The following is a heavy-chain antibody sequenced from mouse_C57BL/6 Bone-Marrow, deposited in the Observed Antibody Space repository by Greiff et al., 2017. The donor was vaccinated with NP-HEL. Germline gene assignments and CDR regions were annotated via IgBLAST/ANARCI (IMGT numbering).Heavy chain of an antibody. V-gene: IGHV5-17*01. CDR3: ARPYYGSYYAMDY. Sequence: DVKLVESGGGLVKPGGSLKLSCAASGFTFSDYGMHWVRQAPEKGLEWVAYISSGSSTIYYADTVKGRFTISRDNAKNTLFLQMTSLRSEDTAMYYCARPYYGSYYAMDYWGQGTSVTVSS. J-gene: IGHJ4*01. CDR2: ISSGSSTI. D-gene: IGHD2-9*01. CDR1: GFTFSDYG.